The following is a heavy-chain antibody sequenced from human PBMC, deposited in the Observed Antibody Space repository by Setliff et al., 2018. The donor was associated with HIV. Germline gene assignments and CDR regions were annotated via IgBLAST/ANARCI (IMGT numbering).Heavy chain of an antibody. V-gene: IGHV1-69*05. Sequence: AASVKVSCKASGGTFSRYAINWVRQAPGQGHEWMGGIIPLFGPANYAQRFQGRVTITTDESTYLAYMELSSLTSEDTAVYYCASGSGYCKNGNCYIGVHKNPDKYYFDYWGQGTLVTVSS. CDR1: GGTFSRYA. CDR2: IIPLFGPA. CDR3: ASGSGYCKNGNCYIGVHKNPDKYYFDY. D-gene: IGHD2-8*01. J-gene: IGHJ4*02.